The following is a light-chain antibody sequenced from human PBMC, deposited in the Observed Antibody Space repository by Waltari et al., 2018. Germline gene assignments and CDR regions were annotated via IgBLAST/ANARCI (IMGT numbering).Light chain of an antibody. CDR3: QQYGTSVT. CDR2: GAS. V-gene: IGKV3-20*01. J-gene: IGKJ4*01. Sequence: EIVLTQSPGTLSLSPGDRATLSCRASQSIANKYVTWYRQRPGQPPSLLIFGASTRASGVPDRFSGSGFGTEFTLTISRLEPEDFVVYYCQQYGTSVTFGGGTKLEIK. CDR1: QSIANKY.